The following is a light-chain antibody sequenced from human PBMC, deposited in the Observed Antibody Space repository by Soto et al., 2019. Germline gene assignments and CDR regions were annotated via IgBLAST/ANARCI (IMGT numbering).Light chain of an antibody. CDR2: KDN. J-gene: IGLJ2*01. CDR1: TLPKKS. V-gene: IGLV3-25*03. Sequence: SYELTQPPSVSVSPGQTARITCSGDTLPKKSAYWYQQRPGQAPVVVIYKDNERPSGIPERFSGSSSGTTVTLTISGVQAEDEADYYCQSTDNSGTYPHVVFGGGTKLTVL. CDR3: QSTDNSGTYPHVV.